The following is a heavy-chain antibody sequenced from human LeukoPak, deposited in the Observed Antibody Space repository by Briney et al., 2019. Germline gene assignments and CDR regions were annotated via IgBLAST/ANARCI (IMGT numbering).Heavy chain of an antibody. CDR3: ARGSHTTPGGYFDY. Sequence: HTGGSLRLSCAASGFTFGSYNMNWVRQAPGKGLEWVSYISSSTSTIFYADSVKGRFTISRDNAKNSLYLQMNSLRVEDTAVYYCARGSHTTPGGYFDYWGQGTLVTVSS. D-gene: IGHD1-1*01. CDR1: GFTFGSYN. J-gene: IGHJ4*02. CDR2: ISSSTSTI. V-gene: IGHV3-48*01.